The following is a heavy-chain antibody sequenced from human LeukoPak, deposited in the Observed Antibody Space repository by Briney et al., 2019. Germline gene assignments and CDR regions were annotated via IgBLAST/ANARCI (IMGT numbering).Heavy chain of an antibody. J-gene: IGHJ6*03. D-gene: IGHD3-3*01. V-gene: IGHV3-30*02. CDR2: IRYDGSNK. CDR3: AGGPDYDFWSGWGYYYYYYMDV. Sequence: GGSLRLSCAASGFTFSSYGMHWVRQAPGKGLEWVAFIRYDGSNKYYADSVKGRFTISRDNSKNTLYLQMNSLRAEDTAVYYCAGGPDYDFWSGWGYYYYYYMDVWGKGTTVTVSS. CDR1: GFTFSSYG.